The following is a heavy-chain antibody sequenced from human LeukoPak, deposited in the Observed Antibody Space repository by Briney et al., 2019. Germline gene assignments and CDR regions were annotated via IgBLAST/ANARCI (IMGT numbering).Heavy chain of an antibody. CDR3: AKDGIVVVPAAIGPPYWYFDL. CDR1: GFTFSSYG. D-gene: IGHD2-2*02. Sequence: GGSLTLSCAASGFTFSSYGMHWVRQAPGKGLEGVAFIGYDGSNKYYADSVKGRFTISRDNSKNTLYLQMNSLRAEDTAVYYCAKDGIVVVPAAIGPPYWYFDLWGRGTLVTVSS. J-gene: IGHJ2*01. CDR2: IGYDGSNK. V-gene: IGHV3-30*02.